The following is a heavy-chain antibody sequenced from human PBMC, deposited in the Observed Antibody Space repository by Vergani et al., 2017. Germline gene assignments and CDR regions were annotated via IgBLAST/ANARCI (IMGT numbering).Heavy chain of an antibody. CDR2: IKQDGSEK. CDR3: ARDSKVLNYDFDAFDI. D-gene: IGHD1-7*01. CDR1: GFTFSSYW. J-gene: IGHJ3*02. V-gene: IGHV3-7*03. Sequence: EVQLVESGGGLVQPGGSLRLSCAASGFTFSSYWMSWVRQAPGKGLEWVANIKQDGSEKYYVDSVKGRFTISRDNAKNSLYLQMNSLRAEDTAVYYCARDSKVLNYDFDAFDIWGQGTMVTVSS.